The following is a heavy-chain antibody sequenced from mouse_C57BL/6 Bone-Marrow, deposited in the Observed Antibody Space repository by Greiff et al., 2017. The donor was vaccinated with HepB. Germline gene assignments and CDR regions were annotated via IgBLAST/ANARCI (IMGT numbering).Heavy chain of an antibody. V-gene: IGHV1-22*01. CDR2: IKPNNGGT. CDR1: GYTFTDYN. Sequence: EVQLQQSGPELVKPGASVKMSCKASGYTFTDYNMHWVKQSHGKSLEWIGYIKPNNGGTSYNQKFKGKATLTVNKSSSTAYMELRSLTSEDSAVYDCAREYDYDWFAYWGQGTLVTVSA. J-gene: IGHJ3*01. CDR3: AREYDYDWFAY. D-gene: IGHD2-4*01.